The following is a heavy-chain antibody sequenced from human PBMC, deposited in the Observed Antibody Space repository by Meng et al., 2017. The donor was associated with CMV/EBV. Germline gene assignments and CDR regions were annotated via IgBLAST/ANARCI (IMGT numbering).Heavy chain of an antibody. V-gene: IGHV3-21*01. Sequence: GESLKISCAASGFTFSSYSMNWVRQAPGKGLEWVSSISSSSSYIYYADSVKGRFTISGDNAKNSLYLQMNSLRAEDTAVYYCARRDCSSTSCYNSYYYYGMDVWGQGTTVTVSS. CDR3: ARRDCSSTSCYNSYYYYGMDV. CDR2: ISSSSSYI. D-gene: IGHD2-2*02. J-gene: IGHJ6*02. CDR1: GFTFSSYS.